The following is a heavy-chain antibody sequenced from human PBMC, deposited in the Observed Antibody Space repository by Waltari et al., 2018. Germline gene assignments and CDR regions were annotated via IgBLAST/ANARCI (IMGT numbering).Heavy chain of an antibody. V-gene: IGHV3-74*01. Sequence: EVQLVESGGDLVQPGGSLRLSCAASGFTFSSYWMHWVRQAPGKGLVSFSKINWDGTITNSADSVKGRFTISRDNAKNTLVLQMNSLRAEDTAVYYCVLYSSEFLGDYWGQGTLVTVSS. CDR2: INWDGTIT. J-gene: IGHJ4*02. CDR3: VLYSSEFLGDY. CDR1: GFTFSSYW. D-gene: IGHD6-25*01.